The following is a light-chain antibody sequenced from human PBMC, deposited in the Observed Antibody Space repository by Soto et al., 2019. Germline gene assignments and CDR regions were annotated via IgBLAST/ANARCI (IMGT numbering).Light chain of an antibody. CDR3: EYYGTSIT. CDR1: QSISNNH. CDR2: DTS. Sequence: EIVLTQSPGTLSSSPGERVTLSCRASQSISNNHLAWYQQQPGQAPSLLIHDTSNRATGIPDRFSGSGSGTDFTLTFSRLEPEDFAVYYCEYYGTSITFGAGTKVEIK. J-gene: IGKJ4*01. V-gene: IGKV3-20*01.